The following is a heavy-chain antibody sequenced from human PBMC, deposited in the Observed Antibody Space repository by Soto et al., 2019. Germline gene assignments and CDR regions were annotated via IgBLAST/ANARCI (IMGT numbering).Heavy chain of an antibody. J-gene: IGHJ6*03. CDR2: IKQDGSEK. CDR1: GFTFSSYW. D-gene: IGHD3-10*01. CDR3: ARDHNYYGSGSYYNYYYYYMDV. Sequence: EVQLVESGGGLVQPGGSLRLSCAASGFTFSSYWMSWVRQAPGKGLEWVANIKQDGSEKYYVDSVKGRFTISRDNAKNSLYLQMNSLRAEDTAVYYCARDHNYYGSGSYYNYYYYYMDVWGKGTTVTVSS. V-gene: IGHV3-7*01.